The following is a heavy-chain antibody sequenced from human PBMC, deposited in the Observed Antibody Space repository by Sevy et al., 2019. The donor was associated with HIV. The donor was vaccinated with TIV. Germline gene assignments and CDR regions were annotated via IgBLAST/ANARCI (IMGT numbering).Heavy chain of an antibody. D-gene: IGHD5-18*01. V-gene: IGHV3-23*01. J-gene: IGHJ4*02. Sequence: GGSLRLSCAASGFTFSSYAMSWVRQAPGKGLEWVSAISGSGGSTYYADSVKGRFTISRDNSKNTRYLQMSSLRAEDTAVYYCAKGVDTAMGIFDYWGQGTLVTVSS. CDR1: GFTFSSYA. CDR2: ISGSGGST. CDR3: AKGVDTAMGIFDY.